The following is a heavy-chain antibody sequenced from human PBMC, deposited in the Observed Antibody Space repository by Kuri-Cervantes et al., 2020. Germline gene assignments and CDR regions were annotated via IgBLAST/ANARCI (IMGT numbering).Heavy chain of an antibody. D-gene: IGHD6-13*01. CDR1: GFTFSSYA. CDR2: IGSSSSPI. J-gene: IGHJ5*01. V-gene: IGHV3-48*02. CDR3: ARGEGSSWFYF. Sequence: GGSLRLSCAASGFTFSSYAMSWVRQAPGKGLEWLSYIGSSSSPIFYADSVKSRFTISRDNAKNSLYLQMYSLRDEDTAMYYCARGEGSSWFYFWGQGTLVTVSS.